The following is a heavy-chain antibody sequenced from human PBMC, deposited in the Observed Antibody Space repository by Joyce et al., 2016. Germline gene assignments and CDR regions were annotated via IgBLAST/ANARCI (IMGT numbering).Heavy chain of an antibody. V-gene: IGHV4-4*02. CDR3: ARDFGTTTSPLTD. CDR1: GASISSSQW. D-gene: IGHD4-17*01. CDR2: IYHSVRT. J-gene: IGHJ4*02. Sequence: QVQLQESGPGLVKPSGTLSLTCAVSGASISSSQWWSWVRQSPGKGLEWIGEIYHSVRTNYSPSLKSRVTMSVDKSKNQFSLKLNLMTAADTAVYYCARDFGTTTSPLTDWGQGTLVTVSS.